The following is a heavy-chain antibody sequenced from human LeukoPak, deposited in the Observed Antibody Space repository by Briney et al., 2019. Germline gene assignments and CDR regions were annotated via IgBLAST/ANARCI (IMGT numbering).Heavy chain of an antibody. CDR1: RFNFNDYY. J-gene: IGHJ4*02. D-gene: IGHD6-6*01. CDR3: ASGSSSVGY. CDR2: ISSCANDK. Sequence: PGGSLRLSCAASRFNFNDYYMSWIRQAPGKGLEWLSYISSCANDKYYADPVKGRFTISRDNAKNSLYLQMNSLRVEDTAVYYCASGSSSVGYWGQGTLVAVSS. V-gene: IGHV3-11*01.